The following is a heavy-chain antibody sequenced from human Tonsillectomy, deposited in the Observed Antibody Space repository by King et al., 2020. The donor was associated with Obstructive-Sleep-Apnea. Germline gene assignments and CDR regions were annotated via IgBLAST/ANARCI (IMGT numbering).Heavy chain of an antibody. V-gene: IGHV3-9*01. Sequence: VQLVESGGGLVQPGRSLRLSCAASGFTFDDYAMHWVRQAPGKGLEWVSCISWNSGSIGYADSVKGRFTISRDNAKNSLYLQMNSLRAEDTALYYCAKDLSDSSGYWDALDIWGQGTMVTVSS. CDR2: ISWNSGSI. CDR3: AKDLSDSSGYWDALDI. CDR1: GFTFDDYA. D-gene: IGHD3-22*01. J-gene: IGHJ3*02.